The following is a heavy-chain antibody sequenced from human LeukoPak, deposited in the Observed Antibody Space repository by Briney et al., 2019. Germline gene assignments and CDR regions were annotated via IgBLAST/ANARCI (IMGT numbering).Heavy chain of an antibody. CDR1: GFTFSSYE. D-gene: IGHD5-12*01. J-gene: IGHJ3*02. V-gene: IGHV3-48*03. CDR3: THYRGAADYFDAFDI. Sequence: GGSLRLSCAASGFTFSSYEMTWVRRAPGKGLEWVSNISSSDTTIHYANSVKGRFTISRDNARNSLYLQMNSLRAEDTAVYYCTHYRGAADYFDAFDIWGQGTMVTVSS. CDR2: ISSSDTTI.